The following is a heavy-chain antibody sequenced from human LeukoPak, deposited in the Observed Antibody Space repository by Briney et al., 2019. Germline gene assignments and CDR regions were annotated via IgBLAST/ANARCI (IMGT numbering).Heavy chain of an antibody. J-gene: IGHJ4*02. D-gene: IGHD2-21*01. Sequence: GASVKVSCKASGGTFSSYAISWVRQAPGQVLEWMGGIIPIFGTANYAQKFQGRVTITADKSTCTAYMELSSLRSEDTAVYYCARDAEYCGGDCWGQGTLVTVSS. CDR3: ARDAEYCGGDC. V-gene: IGHV1-69*06. CDR1: GGTFSSYA. CDR2: IIPIFGTA.